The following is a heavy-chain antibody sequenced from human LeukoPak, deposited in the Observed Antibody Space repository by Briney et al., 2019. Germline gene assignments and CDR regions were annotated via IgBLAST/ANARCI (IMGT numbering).Heavy chain of an antibody. CDR1: GYTFTDYY. D-gene: IGHD4-11*01. V-gene: IGHV1-2*02. CDR2: INPNSGET. CDR3: ARDRDYSNTERRFDY. Sequence: ASVTVSCKTSGYTFTDYYIHWVRQAPGQGLEWMGWINPNSGETNSAQKFQGRVTMTGDTSISTAYMELRRVTSDDTAVYYCARDRDYSNTERRFDYWGQGTLVTVSS. J-gene: IGHJ4*02.